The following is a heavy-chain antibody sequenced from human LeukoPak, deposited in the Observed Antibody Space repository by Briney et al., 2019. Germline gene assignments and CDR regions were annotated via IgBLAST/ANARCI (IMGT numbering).Heavy chain of an antibody. D-gene: IGHD6-13*01. CDR2: IYYSGST. Sequence: SETLSLTCTVSGGSISSYYWSWIRQPPGKGLEWIGYIYYSGSTNYNPSLKSRVTISVDTSKNQFSLKLSSVTAADTAVYYCARVSIAAAVGTFDYWGQGTLVTVSS. J-gene: IGHJ4*02. V-gene: IGHV4-59*08. CDR1: GGSISSYY. CDR3: ARVSIAAAVGTFDY.